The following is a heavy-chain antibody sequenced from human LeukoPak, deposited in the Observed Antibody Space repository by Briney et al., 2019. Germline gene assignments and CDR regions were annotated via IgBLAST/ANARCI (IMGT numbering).Heavy chain of an antibody. CDR3: ARGLSRTAIKYYFDY. D-gene: IGHD5-18*01. CDR2: IYHSGST. CDR1: GDSISSNNW. V-gene: IGHV4-4*02. Sequence: SGTLSLTCAVSGDSISSNNWWSWVRQPPGKGLEWIGEIYHSGSTNYNPSLKSRVTISVDTSKNQFSLKLSSVTAADTAVYYCARGLSRTAIKYYFDYWGQGTLVTVSS. J-gene: IGHJ4*02.